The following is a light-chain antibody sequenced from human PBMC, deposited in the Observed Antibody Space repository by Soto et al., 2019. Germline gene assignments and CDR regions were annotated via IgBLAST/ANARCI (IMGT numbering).Light chain of an antibody. CDR2: GAS. Sequence: MMTQSPGTLFAFAAERANISCRASQTVSSNLAWYQQKPGQAPRLLIYGASTRATGIPARFSGSGSETEFTLTISSLQSEDFAAYYWQQYNNWPLTVGGGTKVDIK. V-gene: IGKV3-15*01. CDR3: QQYNNWPLT. J-gene: IGKJ4*01. CDR1: QTVSSN.